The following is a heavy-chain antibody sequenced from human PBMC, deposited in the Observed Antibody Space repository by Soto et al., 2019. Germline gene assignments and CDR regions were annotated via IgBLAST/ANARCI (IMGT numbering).Heavy chain of an antibody. D-gene: IGHD2-2*01. Sequence: ASVKVSCKASGYTFTSYAMHWVRQAPGQRLEWMGWINAGKGNTKYSQKFQGRVTITRDTSASTAYMELSSLRSEDTAVYYCARGDIVVVPAAPDAFDIWGQGTMVPVSS. CDR1: GYTFTSYA. V-gene: IGHV1-3*01. J-gene: IGHJ3*02. CDR2: INAGKGNT. CDR3: ARGDIVVVPAAPDAFDI.